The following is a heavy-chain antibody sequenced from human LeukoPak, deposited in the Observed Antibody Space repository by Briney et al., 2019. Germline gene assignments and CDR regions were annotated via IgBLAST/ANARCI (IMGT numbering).Heavy chain of an antibody. D-gene: IGHD3-10*01. CDR3: ARLSGAYYYHYYMDV. J-gene: IGHJ6*03. Sequence: GESLKISCQGSGYSFANYWIGWVRQMPGKGLEWMEIIYPGDSDTRYSPSIQGQVTISADKSISTAYLQWSSLKASDTAMYYCARLSGAYYYHYYMDVWGKGTTVTVS. V-gene: IGHV5-51*01. CDR1: GYSFANYW. CDR2: IYPGDSDT.